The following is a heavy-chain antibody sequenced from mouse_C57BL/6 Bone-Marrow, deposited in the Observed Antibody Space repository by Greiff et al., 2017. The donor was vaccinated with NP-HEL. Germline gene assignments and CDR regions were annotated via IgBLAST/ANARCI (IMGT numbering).Heavy chain of an antibody. V-gene: IGHV14-4*01. Sequence: VQLKESGAELVRPGASVKLSCTASGFTFKDDYMHWVKQRPEQGLEWIGWIDPENGDTEYASKFQGKATITADTSSNTAYLQLSSLTSEDTAVYYCTTSYAMDYWGQGTSVTVSS. CDR3: TTSYAMDY. CDR2: IDPENGDT. J-gene: IGHJ4*01. CDR1: GFTFKDDY.